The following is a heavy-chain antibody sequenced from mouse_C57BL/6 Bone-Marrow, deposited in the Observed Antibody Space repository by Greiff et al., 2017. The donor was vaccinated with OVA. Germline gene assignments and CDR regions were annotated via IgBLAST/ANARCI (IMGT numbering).Heavy chain of an antibody. CDR3: ARRELTAMDY. CDR1: GYTFTSYW. D-gene: IGHD6-1*01. CDR2: IDPSDSYT. Sequence: QVQLQRPGAELVRPGTSVKLSCKASGYTFTSYWMHWVKQRHGQGLEWIGVIDPSDSYTNYNQKFKGKATLTVDTSSSTAYMQLSSLTSEDSAVYYCARRELTAMDYWGQGTSVTVSS. J-gene: IGHJ4*01. V-gene: IGHV1-59*01.